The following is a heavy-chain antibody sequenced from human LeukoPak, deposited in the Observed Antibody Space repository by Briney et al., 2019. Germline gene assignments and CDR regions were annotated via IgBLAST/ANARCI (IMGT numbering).Heavy chain of an antibody. V-gene: IGHV3-66*01. D-gene: IGHD3-22*01. J-gene: IGHJ4*02. Sequence: GGSLRLSCAASGFTFSSYAMSWVRQAPGKGLEWVAVIYSRGVAFYVGSVKGRFSISRDDSKNTLYLQMNNLRAEDTAVYYCARDLGGRDYYDTTDYYWGQGSLVTVSS. CDR3: ARDLGGRDYYDTTDYY. CDR2: IYSRGVA. CDR1: GFTFSSYA.